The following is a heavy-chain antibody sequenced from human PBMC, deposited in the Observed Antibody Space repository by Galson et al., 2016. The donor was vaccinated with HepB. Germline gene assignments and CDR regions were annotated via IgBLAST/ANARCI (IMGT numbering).Heavy chain of an antibody. CDR3: ARDVEAGEDYYYYGMDV. D-gene: IGHD2-21*01. V-gene: IGHV3-30-3*01. Sequence: SLRLSCAASGFTFSSYAMHWVRQAPGKGLEWVTLISYDGTNKYYADSVKDRFTISRDNSKNTLYLQMNSLRAEDTAVYYCARDVEAGEDYYYYGMDVWGQGTTVTVSS. J-gene: IGHJ6*02. CDR2: ISYDGTNK. CDR1: GFTFSSYA.